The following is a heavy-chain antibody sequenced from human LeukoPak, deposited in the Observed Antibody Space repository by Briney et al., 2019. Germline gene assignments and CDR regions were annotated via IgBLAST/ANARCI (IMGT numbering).Heavy chain of an antibody. CDR3: ARLYYYGSGSYYNSWGYFDY. D-gene: IGHD3-10*01. Sequence: PGGSLRLSCAASGFTFSSYAMHWVRQAPGKGLEWVAVISYDGSNKYYADSVKGRFTISRDNSKNTLYLQMNSLRAEDTAVYYCARLYYYGSGSYYNSWGYFDYWGQGTLVTVSS. CDR1: GFTFSSYA. CDR2: ISYDGSNK. V-gene: IGHV3-30-3*01. J-gene: IGHJ4*02.